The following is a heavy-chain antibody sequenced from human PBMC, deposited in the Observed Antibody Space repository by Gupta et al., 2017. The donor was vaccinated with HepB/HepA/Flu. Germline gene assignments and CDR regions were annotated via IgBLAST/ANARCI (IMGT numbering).Heavy chain of an antibody. D-gene: IGHD4-17*01. CDR1: GGTFTYA. J-gene: IGHJ3*02. CDR2: IIPIFGPA. Sequence: QVQLVQSGAEVKKPGSSVKVSCKASGGTFTYALSWVRQAPGQGLEWMGDIIPIFGPANYAQNFQGRLTITADKSTSTAYMDLSSLRSEDTALYYCARRWDYGNAFDIWGQGTMVTVSS. CDR3: ARRWDYGNAFDI. V-gene: IGHV1-69*06.